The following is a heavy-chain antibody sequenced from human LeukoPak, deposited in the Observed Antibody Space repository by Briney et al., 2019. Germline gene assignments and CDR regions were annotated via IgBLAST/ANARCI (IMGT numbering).Heavy chain of an antibody. D-gene: IGHD1-26*01. CDR3: ARDSGSYGPDAFDI. Sequence: PGGSLRLSCAASGFTFSSYGMHWVRQAPGKGLEWVAVISYDGSNKYCADSVKGRFTIPRDNSKNTVYLQMNSLRAEDTAVYYCARDSGSYGPDAFDIWGQGTMVTVSS. J-gene: IGHJ3*02. CDR1: GFTFSSYG. CDR2: ISYDGSNK. V-gene: IGHV3-30*03.